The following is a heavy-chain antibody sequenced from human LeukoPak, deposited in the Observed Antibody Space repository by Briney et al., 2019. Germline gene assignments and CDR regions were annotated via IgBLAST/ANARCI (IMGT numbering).Heavy chain of an antibody. Sequence: PGGSLRLSCAASGFTFSSYAMSWVRQAPGKGLEWVSAISGSGGSTYYADSVKGRFPISRDNSKNTLYLQMNSLRAEDTAVYYCAKKEGSGYYPPFDYWGQGTLVTVSS. CDR2: ISGSGGST. J-gene: IGHJ4*02. D-gene: IGHD3-22*01. CDR3: AKKEGSGYYPPFDY. CDR1: GFTFSSYA. V-gene: IGHV3-23*01.